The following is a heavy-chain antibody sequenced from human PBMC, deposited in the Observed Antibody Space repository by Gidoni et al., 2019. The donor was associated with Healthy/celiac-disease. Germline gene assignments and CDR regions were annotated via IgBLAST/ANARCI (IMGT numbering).Heavy chain of an antibody. D-gene: IGHD5-18*01. CDR2: IYHSGST. Sequence: QVQLQESGPGLVKPSGPLPLTCAVSGGSISSSNWWSWVRQPPGKGLEWIGEIYHSGSTNYNPSLKSRVTISVDKSKNQFSLKLSSVTAADTAVYYCARDYPRGYSYGSHAFDIWGQGTMVTVSS. J-gene: IGHJ3*02. CDR1: GGSISSSNW. V-gene: IGHV4-4*02. CDR3: ARDYPRGYSYGSHAFDI.